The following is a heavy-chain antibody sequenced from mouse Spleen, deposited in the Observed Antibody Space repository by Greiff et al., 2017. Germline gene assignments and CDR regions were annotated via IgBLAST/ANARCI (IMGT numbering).Heavy chain of an antibody. V-gene: IGHV1-9*01. D-gene: IGHD2-4*01. Sequence: QVQLQQSGAELMKPGASVKLSCQATGYTFTGYWIEWVKHRPGHGLELIGEILPGSGSTNYNEMFKGKATFTAATSSNPAYMPLSSLTTEDSALYYWARARLRQAAWFAYWGQGTLGNVSA. CDR2: ILPGSGST. CDR3: ARARLRQAAWFAY. J-gene: IGHJ3*01. CDR1: GYTFTGYW.